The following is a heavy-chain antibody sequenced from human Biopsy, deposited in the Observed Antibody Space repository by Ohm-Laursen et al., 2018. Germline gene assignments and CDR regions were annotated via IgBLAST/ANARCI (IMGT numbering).Heavy chain of an antibody. CDR2: IFYSANT. CDR3: ARLGSGDYFPTFFDF. D-gene: IGHD5-12*01. CDR1: GVYINGGRYY. V-gene: IGHV4-31*03. Sequence: PSQTLSLTCTVSGVYINGGRYYWNWIRHHPGKGLEWIGNIFYSANTYYNPSLKSRVTISVDTSKNQFSLKLSSVTAADTAVYYCARLGSGDYFPTFFDFWGQGALVTVSS. J-gene: IGHJ4*02.